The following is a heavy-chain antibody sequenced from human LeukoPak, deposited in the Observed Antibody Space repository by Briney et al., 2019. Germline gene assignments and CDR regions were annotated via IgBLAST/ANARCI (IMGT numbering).Heavy chain of an antibody. CDR3: ARDAAYCGGDCSDVGAFDI. CDR2: IIPIFGTA. V-gene: IGHV1-69*05. J-gene: IGHJ3*02. D-gene: IGHD2-21*02. CDR1: GGTFSSYA. Sequence: SVTVSCKASGGTFSSYAISWVRQAPGQGLEWMGRIIPIFGTAYYAQKFQGRVTITTDESTSTAYMGLSSLRSEDTAVYYCARDAAYCGGDCSDVGAFDIWGQGTMVTVSS.